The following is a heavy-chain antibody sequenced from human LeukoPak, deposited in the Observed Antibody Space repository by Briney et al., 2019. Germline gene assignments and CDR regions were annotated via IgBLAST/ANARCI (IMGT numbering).Heavy chain of an antibody. CDR3: AELGITMIGGV. J-gene: IGHJ6*04. CDR1: GFTFSGHW. D-gene: IGHD3-10*02. CDR2: TNSDGSIT. V-gene: IGHV3-74*01. Sequence: PGGSLRLSCAVSGFTFSGHWMFWVRQASGKGLAWVSSTNSDGSITGYTDSVKGRFTVSRDNAKNTLYLQMNSLRAEDTAVYYCAELGITMIGGVWGKGTTVTISS.